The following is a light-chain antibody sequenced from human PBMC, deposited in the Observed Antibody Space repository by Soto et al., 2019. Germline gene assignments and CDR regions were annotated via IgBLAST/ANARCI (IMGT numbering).Light chain of an antibody. CDR2: EVS. Sequence: QSALTQPASVSGSPGQSITISCTGTSGDIGSYNRVSWYQQHPGKAPKLMIYEVSNRPSGVSSRFSGSKSGNTASLTISGLQPEDEADYYCSSFRSGSTLFGTGTKLTVL. CDR1: SGDIGSYNR. CDR3: SSFRSGSTL. V-gene: IGLV2-14*01. J-gene: IGLJ1*01.